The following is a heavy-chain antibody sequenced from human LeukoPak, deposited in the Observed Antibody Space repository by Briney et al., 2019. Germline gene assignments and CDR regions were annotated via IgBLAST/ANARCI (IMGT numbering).Heavy chain of an antibody. D-gene: IGHD3-10*01. CDR3: ARDFGESIPLFDY. J-gene: IGHJ4*02. CDR1: GFIFDDYA. CDR2: ISWNSGSI. Sequence: GGSLRLSCAASGFIFDDYAMHWVRQAPGKGLEWVSGISWNSGSIGYADSVKGRFTISRDNAKNSLYLQMNSLRAEDTAVYFCARDFGESIPLFDYWGQGTLVTVSS. V-gene: IGHV3-9*01.